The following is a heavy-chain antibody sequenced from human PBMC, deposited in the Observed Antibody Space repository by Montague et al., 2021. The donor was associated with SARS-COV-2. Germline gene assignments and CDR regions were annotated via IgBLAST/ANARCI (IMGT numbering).Heavy chain of an antibody. V-gene: IGHV4-39*01. CDR1: GGPISSSSYF. D-gene: IGHD4-17*01. CDR2: IYYSGGT. Sequence: SETLSLTCSVSGGPISSSSYFWGWIRQPPGKGLEWIGSIYYSGGTYSNSSLKSRVTISVDTSKNQFSLKLSSVTAADTAVYYCARHLNYRDYGGDDYWGQGTLVTFSS. J-gene: IGHJ4*02. CDR3: ARHLNYRDYGGDDY.